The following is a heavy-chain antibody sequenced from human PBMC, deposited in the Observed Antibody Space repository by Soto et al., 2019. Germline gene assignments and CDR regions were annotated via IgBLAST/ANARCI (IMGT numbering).Heavy chain of an antibody. CDR3: LRNRYGGYYFDY. CDR2: VSHTGNT. J-gene: IGHJ4*02. V-gene: IGHV4-4*02. Sequence: QVQLQESGPGLVKPSGTLSLTCAVSSGSITSSNWWSWVRQPPGKGLEWIGEVSHTGNTNYIPSLKSRVTISVDKSRNQFSLRLSSVTAADTAVYYCLRNRYGGYYFDYWGQGTLVTVSS. D-gene: IGHD1-26*01. CDR1: SGSITSSNW.